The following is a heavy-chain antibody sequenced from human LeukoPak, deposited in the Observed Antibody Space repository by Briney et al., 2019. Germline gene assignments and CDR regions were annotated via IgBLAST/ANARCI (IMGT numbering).Heavy chain of an antibody. CDR1: GYTFTSYY. V-gene: IGHV1-46*01. J-gene: IGHJ5*02. Sequence: ASVKVSCKASGYTFTSYYMHWVRQAPGQGLEWMGIINPSGGSTSYAQKFQGRVTMTRDMSTSTAYMELSSLRSEDTAVYYCASSQEVQIWSDPWGQGTLVTVSS. CDR2: INPSGGST. CDR3: ASSQEVQIWSDP. D-gene: IGHD3-10*01.